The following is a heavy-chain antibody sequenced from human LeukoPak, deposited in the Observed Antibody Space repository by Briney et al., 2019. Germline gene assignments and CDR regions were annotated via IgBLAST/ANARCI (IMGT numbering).Heavy chain of an antibody. Sequence: SSETLSLTCTVSGGSINSGGYYWSWIRQHPGKGLEWTGYISYSGSTYYNPSLKSRVTISLDTSKNQFSLRLSSVSTADTAVYFCTVGPHHYFDSWGQGTLVTVSS. CDR3: TVGPHHYFDS. V-gene: IGHV4-31*03. CDR1: GGSINSGGYY. J-gene: IGHJ4*02. CDR2: ISYSGST. D-gene: IGHD4-11*01.